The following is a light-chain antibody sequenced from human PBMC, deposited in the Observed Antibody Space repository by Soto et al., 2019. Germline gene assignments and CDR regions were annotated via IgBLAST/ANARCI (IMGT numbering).Light chain of an antibody. J-gene: IGKJ4*01. CDR2: AAS. V-gene: IGKV3-20*01. CDR3: QQYGRSLS. CDR1: QSVSSSN. Sequence: EIVLTQSPGTLSLSPGERVTLSCRPSQSVSSSNLAWYQQKPGQAPRLLIYAASSRATGIPDRSSGSGSGTDFTLTISRLEPEDSAVYYCQQYGRSLSFGGGTKVDIK.